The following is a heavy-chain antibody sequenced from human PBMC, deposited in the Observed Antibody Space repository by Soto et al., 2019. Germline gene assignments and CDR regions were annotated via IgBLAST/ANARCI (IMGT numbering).Heavy chain of an antibody. D-gene: IGHD3-10*02. CDR1: GDTFSSYY. CDR3: ARGVFGRDFGF. V-gene: IGHV1-46*01. J-gene: IGHJ4*02. CDR2: INPSGGNT. Sequence: QVQLVQSGAEVKRPGASVKISCKASGDTFSSYYMHWVRQAPGHGLEWMGIINPSGGNTAYAQKFQGRVIMTGDTSTSTVYMELGSLTSDDTAVYFCARGVFGRDFGFWGQGTLVTVSS.